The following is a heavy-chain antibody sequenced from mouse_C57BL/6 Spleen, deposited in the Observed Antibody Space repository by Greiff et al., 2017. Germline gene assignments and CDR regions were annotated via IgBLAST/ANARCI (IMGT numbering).Heavy chain of an antibody. CDR2: INPGSGGT. Sequence: QVQLKQSGAELVRPGTSVKVSCKASGYAFTNYLIEWVKQRPGQGLEWIGVINPGSGGTNYNEKFKGKATLTADKSSSTAYMQLSSLTSEDSAVYFCAVQLKQGFAYWGQGTLVTVSA. CDR1: GYAFTNYL. V-gene: IGHV1-54*01. CDR3: AVQLKQGFAY. D-gene: IGHD3-2*02. J-gene: IGHJ3*01.